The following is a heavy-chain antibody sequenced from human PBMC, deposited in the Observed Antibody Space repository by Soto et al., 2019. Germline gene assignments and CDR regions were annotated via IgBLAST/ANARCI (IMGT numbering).Heavy chain of an antibody. CDR1: GFSLSTSGVG. Sequence: QITLKESGPTLVKPTQTLTLTCTFSGFSLSTSGVGVGWIRQPPGKALEWLALIYWDDDKRYRPSLKRRLTITKDTSKNQVVLTMTNMDPVDTATYYCARGYALYYYYGMDVWGQGTTVTVSS. V-gene: IGHV2-5*02. D-gene: IGHD5-18*01. J-gene: IGHJ6*02. CDR3: ARGYALYYYYGMDV. CDR2: IYWDDDK.